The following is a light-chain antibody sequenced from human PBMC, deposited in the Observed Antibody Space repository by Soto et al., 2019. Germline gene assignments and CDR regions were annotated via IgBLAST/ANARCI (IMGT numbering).Light chain of an antibody. CDR1: QTLSNSF. V-gene: IGKV3-20*01. J-gene: IGKJ5*01. Sequence: EIVMTQPPATLSVSPGERATLSCRSSQTLSNSFIAWYQQKPGQAPRLLIYDTSSRATGVPDRYSASGSGTDFTLTISRLEPEDFAVFFCQQYGTSEIIFGQGTRLEIK. CDR2: DTS. CDR3: QQYGTSEII.